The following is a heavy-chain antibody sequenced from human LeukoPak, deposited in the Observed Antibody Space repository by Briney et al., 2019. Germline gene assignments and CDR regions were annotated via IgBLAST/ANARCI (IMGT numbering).Heavy chain of an antibody. D-gene: IGHD2-15*01. Sequence: PSETLSLTCTVSGDSISSDTYYWTWIRRPAGKGLEWIVRIYISGNTNYNPSLKSRVTISVDTSKNQFSLNLNSVTAADTAVYYCAGTRRYCSGGSCYNWFDPWGQGTLVTVSS. J-gene: IGHJ5*02. V-gene: IGHV4-61*02. CDR1: GDSISSDTYY. CDR3: AGTRRYCSGGSCYNWFDP. CDR2: IYISGNT.